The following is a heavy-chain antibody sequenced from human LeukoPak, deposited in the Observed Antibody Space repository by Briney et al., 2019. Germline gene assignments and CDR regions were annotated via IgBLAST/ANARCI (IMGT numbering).Heavy chain of an antibody. CDR3: ATGATVTTYFGY. V-gene: IGHV1-24*01. CDR2: FDPEDGET. CDR1: GYTLTELS. J-gene: IGHJ4*02. D-gene: IGHD4-17*01. Sequence: ASVKVSCKVSGYTLTELSMHWVRQAPGKGLEWMGGFDPEDGETIYAQKFQGRVTMTEDTSTDTAYMELSSLRSEDTAVYYCATGATVTTYFGYWGQGTLVTVSS.